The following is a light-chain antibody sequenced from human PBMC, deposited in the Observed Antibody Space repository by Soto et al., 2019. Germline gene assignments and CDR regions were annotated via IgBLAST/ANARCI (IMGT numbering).Light chain of an antibody. J-gene: IGKJ1*01. CDR1: QSVSSSY. CDR3: QQYGSSPT. CDR2: GAS. Sequence: EIVLTQSPGTLSLSPGERATLSCRASQSVSSSYLAWYQQKPGQAPRLLIYGASSRATGIPDRFSGGGSGTDFTLTISRLEPEDFAVYDCQQYGSSPTFGQGTKVEIK. V-gene: IGKV3-20*01.